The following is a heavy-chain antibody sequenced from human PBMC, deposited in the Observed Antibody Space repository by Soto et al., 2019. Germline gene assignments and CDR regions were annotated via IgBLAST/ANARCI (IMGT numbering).Heavy chain of an antibody. J-gene: IGHJ6*02. Sequence: EVQLVESGGGLVQPGGSLRLSCAASGFTLSGYDIHWVRQATGKGLEWVSGIGSAGDTYYEASVKGRFTISRENAKNSLYLQMKSLRVGNTAVYYWTRKTPTNGMAVWGQGTTVTVSS. CDR1: GFTLSGYD. CDR3: TRKTPTNGMAV. D-gene: IGHD2-15*01. CDR2: IGSAGDT. V-gene: IGHV3-13*01.